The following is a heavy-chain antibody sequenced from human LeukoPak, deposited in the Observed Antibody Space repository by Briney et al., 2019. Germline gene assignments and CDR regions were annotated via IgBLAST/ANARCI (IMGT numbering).Heavy chain of an antibody. Sequence: GGSLRLSCAASGFTFSSYWMSWVRQAPGKGLEWVANIKQDGSEKYYVDSVKGRFTISRDNAKNSLYLQMNSLRAEDTAVYYCARATPNDYGDLSYFDYWGQGTLVTVSS. CDR3: ARATPNDYGDLSYFDY. CDR1: GFTFSSYW. V-gene: IGHV3-7*01. D-gene: IGHD4-17*01. J-gene: IGHJ4*02. CDR2: IKQDGSEK.